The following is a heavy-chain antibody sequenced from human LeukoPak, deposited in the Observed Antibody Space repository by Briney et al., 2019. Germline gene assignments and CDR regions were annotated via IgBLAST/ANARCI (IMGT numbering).Heavy chain of an antibody. CDR1: GYTFTSYD. J-gene: IGHJ6*02. CDR2: MNPNSGNT. D-gene: IGHD2-15*01. V-gene: IGHV1-8*01. Sequence: GASVKVSCKASGYTFTSYDINWVRQATGQGLEWMGRMNPNSGNTGYAQKFQGRVTMTRNTSISTAYMELSSLRPEDTAVYYCATDGCSGGSCYGMDVWGQGTTVTVSS. CDR3: ATDGCSGGSCYGMDV.